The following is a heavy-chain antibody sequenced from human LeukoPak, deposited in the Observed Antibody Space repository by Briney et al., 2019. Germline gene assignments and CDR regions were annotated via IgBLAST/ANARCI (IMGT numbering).Heavy chain of an antibody. D-gene: IGHD3-3*01. CDR2: ISGSGGST. CDR3: ARPRFGFLEWFRPLDY. J-gene: IGHJ4*02. V-gene: IGHV3-23*01. CDR1: GFTFSSYA. Sequence: AGGSLRLSCAASGFTFSSYAMSWVRQAPGKGLEWVSAISGSGGSTYYADSVKGRFTISRDNSKNTLYLQMNSLRAEDTAVYYCARPRFGFLEWFRPLDYWGQGTLVTVSS.